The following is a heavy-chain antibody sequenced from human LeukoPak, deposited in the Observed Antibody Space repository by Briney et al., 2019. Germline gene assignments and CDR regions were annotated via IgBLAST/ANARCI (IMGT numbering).Heavy chain of an antibody. CDR2: IYYSGST. CDR3: ARLADFWSGFVY. V-gene: IGHV4-59*01. D-gene: IGHD3-3*01. CDR1: GGSISSYY. Sequence: SETLSLTCTVSGGSISSYYWSWIRQLPGKGLEWIGYIYYSGSTNYNPSLKSRVNISVDNSKNQFSLKLSSVTAADTALYYCARLADFWSGFVYWGQGTLVTVSS. J-gene: IGHJ4*02.